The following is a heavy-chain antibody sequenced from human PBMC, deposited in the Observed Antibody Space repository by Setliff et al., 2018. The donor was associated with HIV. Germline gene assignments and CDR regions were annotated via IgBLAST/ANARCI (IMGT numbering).Heavy chain of an antibody. CDR2: MNPNNGDT. J-gene: IGHJ4*02. V-gene: IGHV1-2*02. CDR3: ERVAHRLSGGIDY. Sequence: ASVKVSCKPSEYSFTSYDINWVRQASGQGLEWMGFMNPNNGDTGYAHNFQGRVIMTRDTSTSTVYMELHWLTSDDTAVYYCERVAHRLSGGIDYRGQGTQVTVSS. CDR1: EYSFTSYD. D-gene: IGHD2-15*01.